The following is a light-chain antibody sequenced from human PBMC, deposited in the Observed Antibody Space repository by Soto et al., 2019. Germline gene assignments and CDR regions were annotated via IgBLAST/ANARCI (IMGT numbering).Light chain of an antibody. Sequence: QSVVTQPPSASGTPGQRVTLTCSGSSSNIESNYVYWYQQVPGTAPRLLIYRNDQRPSGVPDRFSGSKSGASASLTISALRSEDEADYYCTVWDDSLRGRLFGGGTKLPS. CDR2: RND. V-gene: IGLV1-47*01. CDR3: TVWDDSLRGRL. CDR1: SSNIESNY. J-gene: IGLJ2*01.